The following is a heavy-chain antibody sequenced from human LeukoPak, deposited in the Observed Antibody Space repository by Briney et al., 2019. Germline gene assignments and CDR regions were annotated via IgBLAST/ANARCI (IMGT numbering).Heavy chain of an antibody. CDR3: AELGITMIGGV. CDR1: GFTFSSYW. CDR2: ISSSGSTI. Sequence: GGSLRLSCAASGFTFSSYWMNWVRQAPGKGLEWVSYISSSGSTIYYADSVKGRFTISRDNAKNSLYLQMNSLRAEDTAVYYCAELGITMIGGVWGKGTTVTVSS. V-gene: IGHV3-48*04. J-gene: IGHJ6*04. D-gene: IGHD3-10*02.